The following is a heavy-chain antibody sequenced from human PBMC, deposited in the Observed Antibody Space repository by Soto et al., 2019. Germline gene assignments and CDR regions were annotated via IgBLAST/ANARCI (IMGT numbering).Heavy chain of an antibody. D-gene: IGHD6-13*01. CDR1: GYTFTSNY. Sequence: QVHLVQSGAEVKKPGASVKLSCKASGYTFTSNYLYWVRQAPGQGLEWMGMINPSHSTTTYARNFQGRVTMTRDTSTSTIYMEVTRLRSEDTAVYYCARGSSNWPWYFDLWGRGTLVTVSS. CDR2: INPSHSTT. J-gene: IGHJ2*01. V-gene: IGHV1-46*03. CDR3: ARGSSNWPWYFDL.